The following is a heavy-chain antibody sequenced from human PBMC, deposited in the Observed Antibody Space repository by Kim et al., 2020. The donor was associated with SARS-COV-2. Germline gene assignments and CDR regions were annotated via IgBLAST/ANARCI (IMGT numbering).Heavy chain of an antibody. CDR1: GGSISSYY. J-gene: IGHJ3*02. Sequence: SETLSLTCTVSGGSISSYYWSWVRQPPGKGMELIGYIYYSGSSNNNPNLTSRITITIETSKNKYSLKLNSGTAADTAASYCARGRLGYFSSTRCYGAFY. CDR3: ARGRLGYFSSTRCYGAFY. CDR2: IYYSGSS. D-gene: IGHD2-2*01. V-gene: IGHV4-59*08.